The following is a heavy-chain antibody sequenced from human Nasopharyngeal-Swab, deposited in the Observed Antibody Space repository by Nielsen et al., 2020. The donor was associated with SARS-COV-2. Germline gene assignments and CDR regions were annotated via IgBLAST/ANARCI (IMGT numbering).Heavy chain of an antibody. CDR3: TTDLGSSGFDY. J-gene: IGHJ4*02. V-gene: IGHV3-15*07. Sequence: VHQAPGKGLEWVGRIKSKTDGGTTDYAAPVKGRFTISRDDSKNTLYLQMNSLKTEDTAVYYCTTDLGSSGFDYWGQGTLVTVSS. CDR2: IKSKTDGGTT. D-gene: IGHD7-27*01.